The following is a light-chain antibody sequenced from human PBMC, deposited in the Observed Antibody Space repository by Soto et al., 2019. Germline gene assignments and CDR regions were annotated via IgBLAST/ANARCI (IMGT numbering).Light chain of an antibody. CDR2: DVS. J-gene: IGLJ1*01. CDR1: SSDVGGYNY. V-gene: IGLV2-14*03. Sequence: QSALTQPASVSGSPGQSIAISCTGTSSDVGGYNYVSWYQQHPGTAPKLIISDVSNWPSGVSARFSGSKSGNTASLTISGLQAEDEADYYCSSYTSTTTPVFGTGTKLTVL. CDR3: SSYTSTTTPV.